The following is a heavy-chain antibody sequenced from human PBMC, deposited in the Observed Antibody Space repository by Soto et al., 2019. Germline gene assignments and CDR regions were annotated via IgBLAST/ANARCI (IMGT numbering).Heavy chain of an antibody. CDR2: IYYSGST. V-gene: IGHV4-59*01. J-gene: IGHJ3*02. CDR3: ARDSDYDFWSGYFPCAFDI. D-gene: IGHD3-3*01. Sequence: ASETLSLTCTVSGGSISSYYWSWIRQPPGKGLEWIGYIYYSGSTNYNPSLKSRVTISVDTSKNQFSLKLSSVTAADTAVYYCARDSDYDFWSGYFPCAFDIWGQGTMVTVSS. CDR1: GGSISSYY.